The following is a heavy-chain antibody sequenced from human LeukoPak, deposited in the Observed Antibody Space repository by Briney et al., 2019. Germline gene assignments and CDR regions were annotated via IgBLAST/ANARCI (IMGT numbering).Heavy chain of an antibody. CDR3: ARFQGYCSGGSCYSRWFDP. Sequence: SETLSLTCAVSGGSISSGGYSWSWIRQPPGKGLEWIGYIYHSGSTYYNPSLKSRVTISVDRSKNQFSLKLSSVTAADTAVYYCARFQGYCSGGSCYSRWFDPWGQGTLVTVSS. CDR1: GGSISSGGYS. J-gene: IGHJ5*02. D-gene: IGHD2-15*01. CDR2: IYHSGST. V-gene: IGHV4-30-2*01.